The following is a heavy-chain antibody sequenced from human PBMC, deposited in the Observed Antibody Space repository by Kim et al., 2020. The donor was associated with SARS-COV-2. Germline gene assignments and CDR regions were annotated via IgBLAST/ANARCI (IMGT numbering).Heavy chain of an antibody. CDR3: ASTSIRSGFDY. J-gene: IGHJ4*02. CDR2: INHSGST. D-gene: IGHD6-6*01. CDR1: GGSFSGYY. V-gene: IGHV4-34*01. Sequence: SETLSLTCAVYGGSFSGYYWSWIRQPPGKGLEWIGEINHSGSTNYNPSLKSRVTISVDTSKNQFSLKQSSVTGADTAVYYCASTSIRSGFDYWGQGTLV.